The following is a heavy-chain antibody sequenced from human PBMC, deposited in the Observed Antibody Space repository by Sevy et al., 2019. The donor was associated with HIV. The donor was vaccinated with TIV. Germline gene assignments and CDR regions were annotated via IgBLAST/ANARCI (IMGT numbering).Heavy chain of an antibody. Sequence: GGSLRLSCAASGFTFSTAWMNWVRQAPGKGLEWVGRIKSKTDGGTADYAAPVKGRTTISRDDSKNTLYLQMNCLKTEDTAVYYCTTANVWAGDWYFDSWGQGTLVTVSS. D-gene: IGHD2-21*02. V-gene: IGHV3-15*01. CDR1: GFTFSTAW. CDR3: TTANVWAGDWYFDS. CDR2: IKSKTDGGTA. J-gene: IGHJ4*02.